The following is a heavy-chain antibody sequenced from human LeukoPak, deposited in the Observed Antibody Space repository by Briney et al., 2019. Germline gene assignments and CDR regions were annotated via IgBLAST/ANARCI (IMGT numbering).Heavy chain of an antibody. Sequence: SGGSLRLSCVASGFTFSSYNMNWVRQAPGQGLEWVSSITSGSSYIYYADSVKGRFTISRDNAKSSLYLQMNSPRAEDTAVYYCARDPYSGSYGAHYYYYMDVWGKGTTVTISS. CDR1: GFTFSSYN. CDR3: ARDPYSGSYGAHYYYYMDV. CDR2: ITSGSSYI. J-gene: IGHJ6*03. D-gene: IGHD1-26*01. V-gene: IGHV3-21*01.